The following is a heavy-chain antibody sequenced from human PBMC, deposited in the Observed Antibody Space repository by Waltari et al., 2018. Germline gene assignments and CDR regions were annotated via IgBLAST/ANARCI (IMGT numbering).Heavy chain of an antibody. Sequence: QLQLQESGPRLVRPSETLSLTCTVFGDSLSSLSPLYWGWIRQPPGKGPEWLGTLYYRGSTYYNPSLGSRVSMSIDTSKNQFSLTLNSVTAADTAVYYCARFRPADYYPHVRFDSWGKGSLVTVSS. V-gene: IGHV4-39*01. CDR2: LYYRGST. J-gene: IGHJ4*02. CDR3: ARFRPADYYPHVRFDS. D-gene: IGHD3-9*01. CDR1: GDSLSSLSPLY.